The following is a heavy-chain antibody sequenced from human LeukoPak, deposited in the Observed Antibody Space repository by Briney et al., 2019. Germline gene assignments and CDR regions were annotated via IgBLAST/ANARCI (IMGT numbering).Heavy chain of an antibody. CDR2: IYTSGNT. J-gene: IGHJ3*01. Sequence: PSETLSLTCTLSGGSTSTFYGSCLPQPAGRGLEWIGRIYTSGNTNYNPSLKSRVTMSVDTSKNQFSLKLSSGTAADTAVYYCARLAGTDAFDVWGQGTMVTVSS. CDR3: ARLAGTDAFDV. CDR1: GGSTSTFY. V-gene: IGHV4-4*07. D-gene: IGHD6-19*01.